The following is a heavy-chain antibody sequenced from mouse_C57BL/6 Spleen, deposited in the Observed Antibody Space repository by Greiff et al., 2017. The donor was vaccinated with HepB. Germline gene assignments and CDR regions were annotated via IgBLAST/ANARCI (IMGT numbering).Heavy chain of an antibody. CDR2: ISYDGSN. D-gene: IGHD2-5*01. V-gene: IGHV3-6*01. CDR3: ARVSNYYFDY. CDR1: GYSITSGYY. Sequence: DVQLQESGPGLVKPSQSLSLTCSVTGYSITSGYYWNWIRQFPGNKLEWMGYISYDGSNNYNPSLKNRISITRDTSKNQFFLKLNSVTTEDTATYYCARVSNYYFDYWGQGTTLTVSS. J-gene: IGHJ2*01.